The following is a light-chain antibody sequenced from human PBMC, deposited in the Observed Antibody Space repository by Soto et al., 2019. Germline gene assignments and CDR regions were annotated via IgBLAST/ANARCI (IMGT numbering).Light chain of an antibody. V-gene: IGKV3-20*01. CDR3: HHYGKSPMYT. CDR2: GAS. Sequence: EIVLTQSPGTLSLSPGATATLSCRASQTVSSNYLAWFQQKSGQAPRLLIYGASSRATGIPDRFSGSGSGTDFTLTITRLEPEDFAVYYCHHYGKSPMYTFGPGTKVDIK. CDR1: QTVSSNY. J-gene: IGKJ3*01.